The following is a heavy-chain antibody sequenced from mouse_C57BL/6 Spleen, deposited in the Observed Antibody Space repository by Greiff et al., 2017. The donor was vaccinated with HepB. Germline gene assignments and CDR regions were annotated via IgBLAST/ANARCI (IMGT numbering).Heavy chain of an antibody. CDR2: INYDGSST. V-gene: IGHV5-16*01. Sequence: EVMLVESEGGLVQPGSSMKLSCTASGFTFSDYYMAWVRQVPEKGLEWVANINYDGSSTYYLDSLKSRFIISRDNAKNILYLQMSSLKSEDTATYYCARKRDRVTYAMDYWGQGTSVTVSS. CDR1: GFTFSDYY. CDR3: ARKRDRVTYAMDY. D-gene: IGHD2-2*01. J-gene: IGHJ4*01.